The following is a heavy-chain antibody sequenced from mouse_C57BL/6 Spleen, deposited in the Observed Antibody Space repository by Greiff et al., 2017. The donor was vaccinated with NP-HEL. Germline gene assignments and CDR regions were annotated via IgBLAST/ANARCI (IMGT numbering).Heavy chain of an antibody. CDR2: INPNNGGT. D-gene: IGHD1-1*01. CDR1: GYTFTDYY. Sequence: EVQLQQSGPELVKPGASVKISCKASGYTFTDYYMNWVKQSHGKSLEWIGDINPNNGGTSYNQKFKGKATLTVDRSSSTAYRELSSLTSEDSAVYYCASREGYGIDYWGQGTLVTVSA. CDR3: ASREGYGIDY. V-gene: IGHV1-26*01. J-gene: IGHJ3*01.